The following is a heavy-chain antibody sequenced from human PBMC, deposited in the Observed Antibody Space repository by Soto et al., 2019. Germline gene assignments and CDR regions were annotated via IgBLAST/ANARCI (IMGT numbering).Heavy chain of an antibody. V-gene: IGHV3-30*18. J-gene: IGHJ4*02. Sequence: GGSLRLSCAASGFTFSSYGMHWVRQAPGKGLEWVAVISYDGSNKYYADSVKGRFTISRDNSKNTLYLQMNSLRAEDTAVYYCAKDQQYAEYDYGDYVQDYWGQGTLVTVSS. D-gene: IGHD4-17*01. CDR2: ISYDGSNK. CDR1: GFTFSSYG. CDR3: AKDQQYAEYDYGDYVQDY.